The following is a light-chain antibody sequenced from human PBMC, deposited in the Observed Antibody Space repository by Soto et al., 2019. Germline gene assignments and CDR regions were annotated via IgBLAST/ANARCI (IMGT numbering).Light chain of an antibody. CDR3: QQADSFPLT. Sequence: DIQMTQSPSSLSTSVGERVTITCQASQDISNSLNWYQQKPGKAPNLLIYEASKLQTGVPSRFSGGGSGTHFTFTISNLQPEDIATYYCQQADSFPLTFGGGTVVEMK. J-gene: IGKJ4*01. CDR1: QDISNS. CDR2: EAS. V-gene: IGKV1-33*01.